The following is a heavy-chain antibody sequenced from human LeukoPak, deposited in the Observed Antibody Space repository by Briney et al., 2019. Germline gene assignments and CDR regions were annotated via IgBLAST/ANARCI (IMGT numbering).Heavy chain of an antibody. CDR2: IYTSGST. J-gene: IGHJ6*03. D-gene: IGHD2-8*01. CDR3: ARVGYATYYYYYMDV. Sequence: TSETLSLTCTVSGGSISSGSYYWSWIRQPAGKGLEWIGRIYTSGSTNYNPSLKSRVTISVDTSKNQFSLKLSSVTAADTAVYYCARVGYATYYYYYMDVWGKGTTVTISS. CDR1: GGSISSGSYY. V-gene: IGHV4-61*02.